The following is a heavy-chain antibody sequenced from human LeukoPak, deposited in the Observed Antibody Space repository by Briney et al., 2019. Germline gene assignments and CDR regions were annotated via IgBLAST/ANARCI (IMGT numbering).Heavy chain of an antibody. CDR1: GYTLTELS. J-gene: IGHJ3*02. D-gene: IGHD3-10*01. CDR2: FDPEDGET. CDR3: ARDAGPNTGSPESTHDAFDM. V-gene: IGHV1-24*01. Sequence: ASVKVSCKVSGYTLTELSMHWVRQAPGKGLEWMGGFDPEDGETIYAQKFQGRVTMTEDTSTDTAYMELSSLSSEDTAVYYCARDAGPNTGSPESTHDAFDMWGQGTMVTVSS.